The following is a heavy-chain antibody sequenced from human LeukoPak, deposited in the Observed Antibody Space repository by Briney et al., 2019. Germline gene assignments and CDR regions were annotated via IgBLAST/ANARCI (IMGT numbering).Heavy chain of an antibody. Sequence: PGGSLRLSCAASGFTFSSYAMHWVRQAPGKGLEWVAVISYDGSNKYYADSVKGRFTISRDNSKNSLYLQMNSLRAEDTALYYCAKDIPPHSSGYHDAFDIWGQGTMVTVSS. J-gene: IGHJ3*02. CDR1: GFTFSSYA. D-gene: IGHD3-22*01. CDR3: AKDIPPHSSGYHDAFDI. V-gene: IGHV3-30-3*01. CDR2: ISYDGSNK.